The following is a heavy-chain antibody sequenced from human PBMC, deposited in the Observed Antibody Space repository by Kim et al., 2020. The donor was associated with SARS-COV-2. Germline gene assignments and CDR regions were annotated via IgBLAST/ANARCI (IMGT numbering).Heavy chain of an antibody. CDR3: AKTSGQQLVGADAYDI. V-gene: IGHV3-30*02. D-gene: IGHD6-13*01. J-gene: IGHJ3*02. Sequence: DYGKGRFTVSRDNSENTVYLEMRSLRDEDTAMYYCAKTSGQQLVGADAYDIWGQGTMVTVSS.